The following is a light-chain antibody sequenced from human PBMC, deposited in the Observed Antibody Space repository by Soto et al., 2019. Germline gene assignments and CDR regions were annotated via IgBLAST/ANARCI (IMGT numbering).Light chain of an antibody. CDR2: GAS. CDR3: QQYNNWPPNT. J-gene: IGKJ2*01. CDR1: QSVSSSY. V-gene: IGKV3-20*01. Sequence: EIVLTQSPGTLSLSPGERATLSCRASQSVSSSYLAWYQQKPGQAPRLLIYGASSRATGIPDRFSGSGSGTDFTLTNSRLEPEDFAVYYCQQYNNWPPNTFGQGTKLEIK.